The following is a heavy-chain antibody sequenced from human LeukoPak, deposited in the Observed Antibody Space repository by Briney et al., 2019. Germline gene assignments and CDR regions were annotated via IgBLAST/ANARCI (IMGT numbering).Heavy chain of an antibody. CDR1: GYTFTSYY. J-gene: IGHJ4*02. Sequence: GASVKVSCKASGYTFTSYYMHWVRQAPGQRLEWMGIINPSGGSTSYAQKFQGRVTMTRDTSTSTVYMELSSLRSEDTAVYYCARDLLSGVHLYYFDYWGQGTLVTVSS. CDR3: ARDLLSGVHLYYFDY. V-gene: IGHV1-46*01. CDR2: INPSGGST. D-gene: IGHD2/OR15-2a*01.